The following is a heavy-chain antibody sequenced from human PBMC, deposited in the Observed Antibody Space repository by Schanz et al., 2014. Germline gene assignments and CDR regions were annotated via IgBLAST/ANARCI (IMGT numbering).Heavy chain of an antibody. Sequence: EVQLVESGGGLVQPGGSLRLSCSASGFTFSIYSMNWVRQAPGKGLEWVSYISSSSSTIYYADSVKGRFTISRDIAKSSLYLQMNSLRDEDTAVYYCARDPLTVAAFDFWGQGTLVTVSS. D-gene: IGHD6-19*01. J-gene: IGHJ4*02. V-gene: IGHV3-48*02. CDR2: ISSSSSTI. CDR1: GFTFSIYS. CDR3: ARDPLTVAAFDF.